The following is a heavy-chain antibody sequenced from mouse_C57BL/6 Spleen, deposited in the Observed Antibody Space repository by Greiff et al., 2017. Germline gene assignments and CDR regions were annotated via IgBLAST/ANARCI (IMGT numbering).Heavy chain of an antibody. D-gene: IGHD2-4*01. CDR2: IDPSDSET. CDR3: ARGYDYAWFAY. V-gene: IGHV1-52*01. Sequence: VQLQQPGAELVRPGSSVKLSCKASGYTFTSYWMHRVKQRPIQGLEWIGNIDPSDSETHYNQKFKDKATLTVDKSSSTAYMQLSSLTSEDSAVYYCARGYDYAWFAYWGQGTLVTVSA. J-gene: IGHJ3*01. CDR1: GYTFTSYW.